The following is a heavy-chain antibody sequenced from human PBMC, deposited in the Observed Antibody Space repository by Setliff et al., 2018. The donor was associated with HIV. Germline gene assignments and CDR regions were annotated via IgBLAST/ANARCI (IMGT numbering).Heavy chain of an antibody. Sequence: ETLSLTCTVSGGSISRSTHHWAWIRQPPGKGLEWIGALSSKGQAYYNPSLKSRVAISIDSSKNLFSLRLDSLTAADTAVYYCAAQDLDLVKYYYMDYWGPGALVTVSS. CDR3: AAQDLDLVKYYYMDY. V-gene: IGHV4-39*07. J-gene: IGHJ4*02. D-gene: IGHD2-21*01. CDR2: LSSKGQA. CDR1: GGSISRSTHH.